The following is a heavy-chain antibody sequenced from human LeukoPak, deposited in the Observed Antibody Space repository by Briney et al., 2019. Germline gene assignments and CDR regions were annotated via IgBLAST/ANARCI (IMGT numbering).Heavy chain of an antibody. D-gene: IGHD4-11*01. J-gene: IGHJ3*01. Sequence: SGGSLRLSCVASGFTFSAYGMQWVRQAPGKGLEWMAVISNDGDNKYYSNSVKGRFTISRDSSKNTLYLQMNSLRPEDTAVYSCAKDLTTLFLASDVWGLGTMVTVSS. CDR3: AKDLTTLFLASDV. CDR1: GFTFSAYG. V-gene: IGHV3-30*18. CDR2: ISNDGDNK.